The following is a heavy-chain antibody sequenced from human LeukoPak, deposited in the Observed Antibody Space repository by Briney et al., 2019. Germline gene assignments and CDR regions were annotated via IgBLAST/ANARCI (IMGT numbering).Heavy chain of an antibody. CDR1: GGSFSGYY. D-gene: IGHD6-19*01. CDR2: INHSGST. CDR3: ARAGIAVAARGDYLDY. V-gene: IGHV4-34*01. Sequence: PSETLSLTCAVYGGSFSGYYWSWIRQPPGKGLEWIGEINHSGSTNYNPSLKSRVTISVDTSKNQFSLKLSSVTAADTAVYYCARAGIAVAARGDYLDYWGQGTLVTVSS. J-gene: IGHJ4*02.